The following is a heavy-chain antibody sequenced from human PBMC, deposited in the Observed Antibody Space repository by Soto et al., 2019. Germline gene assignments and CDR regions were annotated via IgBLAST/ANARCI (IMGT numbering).Heavy chain of an antibody. CDR1: GGSISSYY. CDR2: IYTSGST. J-gene: IGHJ4*02. V-gene: IGHV4-4*07. Sequence: KTSETLSLTCTVSGGSISSYYWSWIRQPAGKGLEWIGRIYTSGSTNYNPSLKSRVTMSVDTSKNQFSLKLSPVTAADTAVYYCASYRPDDYDILTGYSEYYFDYWGPGPLVT. D-gene: IGHD3-9*01. CDR3: ASYRPDDYDILTGYSEYYFDY.